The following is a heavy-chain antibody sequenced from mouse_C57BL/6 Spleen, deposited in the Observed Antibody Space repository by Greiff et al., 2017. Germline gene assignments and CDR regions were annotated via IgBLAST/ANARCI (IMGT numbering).Heavy chain of an antibody. J-gene: IGHJ4*01. D-gene: IGHD1-1*01. V-gene: IGHV1-69*01. CDR1: GYTFTSYW. Sequence: VQLQQPGAELVMPGASVKLSCKASGYTFTSYWMHWVKQRPGQGLEWIGEIDPSDSYTNYNQKIKGKSTLTVDKSSSTAYIQLSSLTSEDSAVYYCARYGYGMDYWGQGTSVTVSS. CDR3: ARYGYGMDY. CDR2: IDPSDSYT.